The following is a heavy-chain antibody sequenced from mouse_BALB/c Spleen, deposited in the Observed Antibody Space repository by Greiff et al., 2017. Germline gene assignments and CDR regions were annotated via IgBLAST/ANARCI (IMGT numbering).Heavy chain of an antibody. D-gene: IGHD1-1*02. CDR1: GYTFTSYW. CDR2: INPSTGYT. V-gene: IGHV1-7*01. J-gene: IGHJ2*01. CDR3: ASGGYHDY. Sequence: QVQLKQSGAELAKPGASVKMSCKASGYTFTSYWMHWVKQRPGQGLEWIGYINPSTGYTEYNQKFKDKATLTADKSSSTAYMQLSSLTSEDSAVYYCASGGYHDYWGQGTTLTVSS.